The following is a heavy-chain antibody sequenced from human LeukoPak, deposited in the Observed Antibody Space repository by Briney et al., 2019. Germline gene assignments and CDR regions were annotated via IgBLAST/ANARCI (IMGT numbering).Heavy chain of an antibody. CDR1: GFTFSSYA. CDR3: AKVLIAVAGTPYYYYYGMDV. CDR2: ISGSGGST. D-gene: IGHD6-19*01. V-gene: IGHV3-23*01. J-gene: IGHJ6*02. Sequence: GGSLRLSCAASGFTFSSYAMSWVRQAPGKGLEWVSAISGSGGSTYYADSVKGRFTISRDNSKYTLYLQMNSLRAEDTAVYYCAKVLIAVAGTPYYYYYGMDVWGQGTTVTVSS.